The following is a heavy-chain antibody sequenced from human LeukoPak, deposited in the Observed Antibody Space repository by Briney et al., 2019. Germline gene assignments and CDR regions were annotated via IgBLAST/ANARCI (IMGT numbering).Heavy chain of an antibody. Sequence: GGSLRLSCAASGFTVSSNYTSWVRQAPGKGLEWVSVIYSGGSTYYADSVKGRFTISRDNSKNTLYLQMNSLRAEDTAVYYCARDRWDYGSGFWYFDLWGRGTLVTVSS. V-gene: IGHV3-53*01. CDR3: ARDRWDYGSGFWYFDL. J-gene: IGHJ2*01. D-gene: IGHD3-10*01. CDR2: IYSGGST. CDR1: GFTVSSNY.